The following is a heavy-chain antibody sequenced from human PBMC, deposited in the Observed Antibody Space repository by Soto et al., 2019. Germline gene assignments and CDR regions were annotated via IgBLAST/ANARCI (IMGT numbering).Heavy chain of an antibody. Sequence: SETLSLTCTVSGGSISSYYWSWIRQPPGKGLEWIGYIYYSGSTNYNPSLKSRVTISVDTSKNQFSLKLSSVTAADTAVYYCARGSLGGGIVVVTAIPYFDYWGQGTLVTVSS. CDR2: IYYSGST. D-gene: IGHD2-21*02. CDR1: GGSISSYY. CDR3: ARGSLGGGIVVVTAIPYFDY. V-gene: IGHV4-59*01. J-gene: IGHJ4*02.